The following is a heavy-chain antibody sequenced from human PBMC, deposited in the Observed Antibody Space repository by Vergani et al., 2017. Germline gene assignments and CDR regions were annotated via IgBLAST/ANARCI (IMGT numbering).Heavy chain of an antibody. D-gene: IGHD5-24*01. CDR2: IVWDDDK. J-gene: IGHJ4*02. V-gene: IGHV2-70*04. CDR3: ARARGGPRYRGGLYYFDF. CDR1: GFSLTPSGMR. Sequence: QVTFKESGPALVNPRQALTLTCTFPGFSLTPSGMRVSWFRQSPGKALEWLARIVWDDDKFYSASLKTRLAISKDLSNDLVVLTMTNMGPADTGTYYCARARGGPRYRGGLYYFDFWGQGTLVTVSS.